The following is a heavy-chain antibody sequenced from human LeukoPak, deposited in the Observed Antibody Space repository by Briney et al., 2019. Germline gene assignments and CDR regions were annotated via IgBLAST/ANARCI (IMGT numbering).Heavy chain of an antibody. CDR3: ARGRLQLNWFDP. J-gene: IGHJ5*02. CDR1: GGSISSYY. D-gene: IGHD1-1*01. CDR2: IYYSGST. Sequence: SETLSLTCTVSGGSISSYYWSWIRQPPGKGLEWIGYIYYSGSTNYNPSLKSRVTISVDTSKNQFSLKLSSVTAADTAVYYCARGRLQLNWFDPWGQGTLVTVSS. V-gene: IGHV4-59*01.